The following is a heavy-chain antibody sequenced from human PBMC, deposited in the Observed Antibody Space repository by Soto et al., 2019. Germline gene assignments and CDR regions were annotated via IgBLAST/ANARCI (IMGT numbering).Heavy chain of an antibody. V-gene: IGHV3-30*18. D-gene: IGHD3-22*01. J-gene: IGHJ4*02. CDR1: GFTFRNSG. CDR2: ISYDGSNK. CDR3: AKDRFYFDSSGYLAL. Sequence: PGGSLRLSCTASGFTFRNSGMHWVRQAPGKGLEWLAGISYDGSNKYYPDSDKGRFTISRDNSKSTLYLQMNSLSAGDTALYFCAKDRFYFDSSGYLALWGQGVLVTVSS.